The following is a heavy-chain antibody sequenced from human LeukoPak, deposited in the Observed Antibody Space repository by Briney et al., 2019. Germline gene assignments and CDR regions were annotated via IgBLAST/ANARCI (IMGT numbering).Heavy chain of an antibody. Sequence: GGSLRLSCAASGFTFSSYAMHWVGQAPGKGLEWVAVISYDGSNKYYADSVKGRFTISRDNSKNTLYLQMNSLRAEDTAVYYCARDDSSGYYRRFFDYWGQGTLVTVSS. CDR3: ARDDSSGYYRRFFDY. J-gene: IGHJ4*02. V-gene: IGHV3-30-3*01. CDR2: ISYDGSNK. CDR1: GFTFSSYA. D-gene: IGHD3-22*01.